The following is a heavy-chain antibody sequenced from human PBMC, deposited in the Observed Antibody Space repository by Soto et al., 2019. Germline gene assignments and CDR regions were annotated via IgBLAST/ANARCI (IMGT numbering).Heavy chain of an antibody. CDR1: GGSIGSSSYF. V-gene: IGHV4-39*07. J-gene: IGHJ6*02. Sequence: PSETLSLTCAVSGGSIGSSSYFWGWIRQSPETGLEWIGTIYSSGSTYYNPSLKSRITMSIDTSKNQFSLKLGSVTAADTAVYYCARDHRITIFGVAHHYYYGMDVCGQGTTVTVSS. CDR3: ARDHRITIFGVAHHYYYGMDV. D-gene: IGHD3-3*01. CDR2: IYSSGST.